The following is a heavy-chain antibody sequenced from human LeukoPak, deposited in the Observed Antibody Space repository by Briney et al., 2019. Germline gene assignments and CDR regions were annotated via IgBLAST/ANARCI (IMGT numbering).Heavy chain of an antibody. Sequence: SVKVSCKASGGTFSSYAISWVRQAPGQGLEWMGGIIPIFGTANYAQKFQGRVTITADESTSTAYMELSSLRSEVTAVYYCARASRDYDFWSGYYKALGWFDPWGQGTLVTVSS. CDR2: IIPIFGTA. V-gene: IGHV1-69*13. CDR1: GGTFSSYA. D-gene: IGHD3-3*01. CDR3: ARASRDYDFWSGYYKALGWFDP. J-gene: IGHJ5*02.